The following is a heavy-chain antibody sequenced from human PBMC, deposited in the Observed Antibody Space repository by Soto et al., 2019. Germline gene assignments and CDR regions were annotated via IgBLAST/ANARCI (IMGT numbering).Heavy chain of an antibody. V-gene: IGHV3-33*01. CDR3: AITMVRRVHVDY. Sequence: PGGSLRLSWAASGFTFSSYGMPWVRQAPGKGLEWVAVIWYDGSNKYYADSVKGRFTTPRDNSKNTLYLQMNSPRAEATAVYYCAITMVRRVHVDYRGPATMVAVSS. D-gene: IGHD3-10*01. CDR1: GFTFSSYG. CDR2: IWYDGSNK. J-gene: IGHJ4*02.